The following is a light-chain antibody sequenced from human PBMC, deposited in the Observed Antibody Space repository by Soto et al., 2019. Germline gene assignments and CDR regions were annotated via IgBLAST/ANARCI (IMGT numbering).Light chain of an antibody. J-gene: IGKJ1*01. CDR3: MQATQFSWT. CDR1: ESLVHSDGNTY. Sequence: DIVMTQSPLSSPVTLGQPASISCRSSESLVHSDGNTYLSWLHQRPGQPPRLLIYKISKRLPGVPERISGSRAGTEFTLKISRVEAEDVGIYYCMQATQFSWTFGQGTKVEV. V-gene: IGKV2-24*01. CDR2: KIS.